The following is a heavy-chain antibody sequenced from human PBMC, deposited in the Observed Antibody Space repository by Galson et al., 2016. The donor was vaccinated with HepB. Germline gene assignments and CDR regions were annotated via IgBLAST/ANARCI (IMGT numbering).Heavy chain of an antibody. CDR1: GFAFNTYS. Sequence: SLRLSCAASGFAFNTYSMNWVRQAPGKGLEWVSSIDIGSSYIHYADSLKGRFTISRDNTKNSLYLQMNSLRAEGTGVYYCARGGSSGWDWGQGTLVTVSS. CDR2: IDIGSSYI. D-gene: IGHD6-19*01. CDR3: ARGGSSGWD. J-gene: IGHJ4*02. V-gene: IGHV3-21*03.